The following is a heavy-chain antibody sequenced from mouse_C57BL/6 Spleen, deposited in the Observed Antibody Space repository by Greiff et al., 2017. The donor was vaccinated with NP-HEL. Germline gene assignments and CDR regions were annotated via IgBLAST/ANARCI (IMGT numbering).Heavy chain of an antibody. D-gene: IGHD2-2*01. CDR1: GFSLTSYA. J-gene: IGHJ1*03. CDR3: ARNEGLRRDWYFDV. V-gene: IGHV2-9-1*01. Sequence: QVQLKQSGPGLVAPSQSLSITCTVSGFSLTSYAISWVRQPPGKGLEWLGVIWTGGGTNYNSALKSRLSISKDNSKSQVFLKMNSLQTDDTARYYCARNEGLRRDWYFDVWGTGTTVTVSS. CDR2: IWTGGGT.